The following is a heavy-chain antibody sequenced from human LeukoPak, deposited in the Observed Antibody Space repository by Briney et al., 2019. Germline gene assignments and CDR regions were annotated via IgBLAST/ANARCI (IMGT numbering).Heavy chain of an antibody. CDR2: ISGSGENI. D-gene: IGHD3-10*01. J-gene: IGHJ4*02. Sequence: GGPLRLSCAASGFTFSSYEMNWVRPAPRKGLEWVSHISGSGENIYYADSVKGRFTISRDNTKNLLYLQMNSLRAEDTAVYYCARDWATTWYGEYFDHWGQGTLVTVSS. CDR1: GFTFSSYE. CDR3: ARDWATTWYGEYFDH. V-gene: IGHV3-48*03.